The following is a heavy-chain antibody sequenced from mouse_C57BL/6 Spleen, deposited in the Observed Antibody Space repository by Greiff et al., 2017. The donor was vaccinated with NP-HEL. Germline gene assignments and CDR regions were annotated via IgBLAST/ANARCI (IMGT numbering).Heavy chain of an antibody. CDR1: GFTFPSYW. V-gene: IGHV1-55*01. CDR3: ARRFDGYYGAMDY. CDR2: IYSGRCST. J-gene: IGHJ4*01. Sequence: QVQLQQPGAGLVEPGASVTMSCQGSGFTFPSYWVTWVKQRPGQGLEWIGGIYSGRCSTNYNEKFNSKATLTVDTSSSTAYMQLSSLTSEDSAVYYGARRFDGYYGAMDYWGQGTSVTVAS. D-gene: IGHD2-3*01.